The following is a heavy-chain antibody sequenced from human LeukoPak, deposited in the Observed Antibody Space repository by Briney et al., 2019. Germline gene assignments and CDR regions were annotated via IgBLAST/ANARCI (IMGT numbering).Heavy chain of an antibody. CDR3: ARQVSVAVAGTDY. J-gene: IGHJ4*02. V-gene: IGHV5-51*01. D-gene: IGHD6-19*01. Sequence: GESLKTSCKGSGYSFTSYWIGWVRQMPGKGLEWMGIIYPGDSDTRYSPSFQGQVTISADKSISTAYLQWSSLKASDTAMYYCARQVSVAVAGTDYWGQGTLVTVSS. CDR2: IYPGDSDT. CDR1: GYSFTSYW.